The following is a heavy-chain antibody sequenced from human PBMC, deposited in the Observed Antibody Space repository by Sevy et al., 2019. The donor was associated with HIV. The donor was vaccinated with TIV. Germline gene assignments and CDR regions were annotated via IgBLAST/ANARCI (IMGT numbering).Heavy chain of an antibody. Sequence: ASVKVSCKASGYTLTKLSIHWVRQAPGKGLEWMGEFAPQYGETIYTQRFQGRLTMSEDTSPDTAFMELSSLTSEDTAIYYCTTVGLRYYSGSSSYQGDWFDPWGQGTLVTVSS. J-gene: IGHJ5*02. D-gene: IGHD2-15*01. V-gene: IGHV1-24*01. CDR1: GYTLTKLS. CDR2: FAPQYGET. CDR3: TTVGLRYYSGSSSYQGDWFDP.